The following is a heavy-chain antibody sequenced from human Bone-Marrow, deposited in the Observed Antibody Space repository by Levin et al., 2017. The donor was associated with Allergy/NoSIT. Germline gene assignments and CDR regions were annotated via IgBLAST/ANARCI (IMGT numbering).Heavy chain of an antibody. D-gene: IGHD1-26*01. V-gene: IGHV4-59*01. J-gene: IGHJ5*02. CDR1: GGSISGYY. Sequence: SQTLSLTCSVSGGSISGYYWSWIRQPPGKGLEWIGYIYYSGSTHYNPSLESRVTISVDMSYNQFSLTLSSVTAADTAIYYCARGGSHFWFDPWGQGTLVTVSS. CDR2: IYYSGST. CDR3: ARGGSHFWFDP.